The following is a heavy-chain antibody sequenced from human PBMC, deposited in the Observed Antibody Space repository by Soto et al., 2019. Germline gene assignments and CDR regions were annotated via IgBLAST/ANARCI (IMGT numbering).Heavy chain of an antibody. V-gene: IGHV3-23*01. CDR3: AKAARYDIMVTRGYFDY. CDR1: GFTFRNSA. CDR2: ISGGAGST. J-gene: IGHJ4*02. Sequence: EVQLLESGGDLEQPGGSLRLSCAASGFTFRNSAMSWVRQAPGKGLEWVSSISGGAGSTYYADSVKGRFTISRDNSKNTLYLQMNSLRGEDTAVYYCAKAARYDIMVTRGYFDYWGQGTLVTVSS. D-gene: IGHD2-21*02.